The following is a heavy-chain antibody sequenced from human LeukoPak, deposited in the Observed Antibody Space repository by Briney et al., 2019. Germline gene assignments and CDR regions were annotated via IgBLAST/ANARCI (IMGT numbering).Heavy chain of an antibody. V-gene: IGHV4-34*01. CDR3: ARGQAYDLWSGYPSPYYYMDV. J-gene: IGHJ6*03. CDR2: INHSGST. Sequence: SETLSLTCAVYGGSFSGYYWSWIRQPPGKGLEWIGEINHSGSTNYNPSLKSRVTISVDTSKNQFSLKLSSVTAADTAVYYCARGQAYDLWSGYPSPYYYMDVWGKGTTVTVSS. D-gene: IGHD3-3*01. CDR1: GGSFSGYY.